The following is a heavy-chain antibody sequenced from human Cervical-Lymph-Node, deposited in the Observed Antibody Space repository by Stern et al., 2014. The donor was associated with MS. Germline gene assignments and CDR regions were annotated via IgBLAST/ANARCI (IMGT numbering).Heavy chain of an antibody. D-gene: IGHD5-18*01. CDR2: IYYSGST. CDR3: AREDTAMGYFDY. V-gene: IGHV4-31*03. Sequence: QVQLQESGPGLVKPSQTLSLTCTVSGGSISSGGYYWSWIRQHPGKGLAWIGYIYYSGSTYYNPSIKSRVTISVDTSKNQFSLKLSSVTAADTAVYYCAREDTAMGYFDYWGQGTLVTVSS. CDR1: GGSISSGGYY. J-gene: IGHJ4*02.